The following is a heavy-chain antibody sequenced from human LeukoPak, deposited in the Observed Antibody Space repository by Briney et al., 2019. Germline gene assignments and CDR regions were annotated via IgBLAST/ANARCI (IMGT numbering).Heavy chain of an antibody. CDR1: GGSISSGDYY. CDR2: VFYSGST. Sequence: SETLSLTCTVSGGSISSGDYYWSWIRQSPGKGLEWIGYVFYSGSTYYNPSLKSRVTISVDTFKNHFSLKLSSVTAADTAVYYCARGSVVVPAGNYYYGMDVWGQGTTVTVS. D-gene: IGHD2-2*01. J-gene: IGHJ6*02. CDR3: ARGSVVVPAGNYYYGMDV. V-gene: IGHV4-30-4*01.